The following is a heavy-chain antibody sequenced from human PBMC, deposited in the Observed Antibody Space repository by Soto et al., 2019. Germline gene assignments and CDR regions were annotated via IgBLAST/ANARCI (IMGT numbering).Heavy chain of an antibody. CDR3: ARGIGVFDS. J-gene: IGHJ4*02. Sequence: TLSLTCTVSGDSISTYDYYWSWFRQPPGEGLQWIGYIYYSGTTYYNPSLKSRVTLSMDTSKNQFSLRLSSVTAADTAVYYCARGIGVFDSWGQGTLVTVSS. CDR2: IYYSGTT. V-gene: IGHV4-30-4*01. D-gene: IGHD3-10*01. CDR1: GDSISTYDYY.